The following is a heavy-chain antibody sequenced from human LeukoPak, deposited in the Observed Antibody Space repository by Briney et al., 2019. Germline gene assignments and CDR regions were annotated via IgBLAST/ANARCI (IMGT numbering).Heavy chain of an antibody. CDR1: GFTFSSYE. D-gene: IGHD4-17*01. J-gene: IGHJ4*02. Sequence: TGGSLRLSCAASGFTFSSYEMNWVRRAPGKGLEWVSYISSSGSTIYYADSVKGRFTISRDNAKNSLYLQMNSLRAEDTAVYYCARDPHDYGDYDWGYWGQGTLVTVSS. CDR3: ARDPHDYGDYDWGY. CDR2: ISSSGSTI. V-gene: IGHV3-48*03.